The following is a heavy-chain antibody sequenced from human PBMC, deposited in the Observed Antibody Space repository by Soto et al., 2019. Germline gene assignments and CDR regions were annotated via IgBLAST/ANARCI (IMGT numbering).Heavy chain of an antibody. D-gene: IGHD3-22*01. CDR2: ISAYNGNT. V-gene: IGHV1-18*01. Sequence: ASVKVSCKASGYTFTSYGISWVRQAPGRGLEWMGWISAYNGNTNYAQKLQGRVTMTTDTSTSTAYMELRSLRSDDTAVYYCASDTHYYDSSGARTFGYYGMDVWGQGTTVTVSS. CDR3: ASDTHYYDSSGARTFGYYGMDV. CDR1: GYTFTSYG. J-gene: IGHJ6*02.